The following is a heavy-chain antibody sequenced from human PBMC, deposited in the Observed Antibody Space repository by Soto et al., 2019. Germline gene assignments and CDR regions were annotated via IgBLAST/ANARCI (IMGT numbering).Heavy chain of an antibody. CDR1: GFTFSNAW. CDR3: TTDDPINKN. CDR2: IKSKTDGETT. V-gene: IGHV3-15*01. J-gene: IGHJ4*02. Sequence: GGSLRLSCAASGFTFSNAWMSWVRQAPGKGLEWVGRIKSKTDGETTDYAAPVKGRFTISRDDSKNTLFLQMNSLKTEDTAVYYCTTDDPINKNWGQGTLVTVSS.